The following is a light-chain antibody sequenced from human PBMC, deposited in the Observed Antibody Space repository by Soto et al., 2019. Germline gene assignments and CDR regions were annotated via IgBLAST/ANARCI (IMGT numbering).Light chain of an antibody. J-gene: IGLJ3*02. CDR2: GNS. CDR3: QSYDISLTTWL. V-gene: IGLV1-40*01. CDR1: SSNIGAGYD. Sequence: QSVLTQPPSVSGAPRQRVTISCTGSSSNIGAGYDVHWYQQLPGTAPKLLIYGNSNRPSGVPDRFSGSKSGASASLAITGLQAEDVADYYCQSYDISLTTWLFGGGTQLTVL.